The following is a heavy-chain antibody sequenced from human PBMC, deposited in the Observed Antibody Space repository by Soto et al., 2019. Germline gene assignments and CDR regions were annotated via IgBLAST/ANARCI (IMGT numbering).Heavy chain of an antibody. CDR3: AHHPYYGLGSYSFDY. J-gene: IGHJ4*02. Sequence: QITLKESGPALVRPTQPLTLTCTFSGFSLTTSGVGVGWIRQPPGKALEWLAVIYWDDDKRYSSSLKSRLTTTKDTSKNQVVLTMTNMDPVDTAPYYCAHHPYYGLGSYSFDYWGQGTLVTVSS. CDR2: IYWDDDK. D-gene: IGHD3-10*01. CDR1: GFSLTTSGVG. V-gene: IGHV2-5*02.